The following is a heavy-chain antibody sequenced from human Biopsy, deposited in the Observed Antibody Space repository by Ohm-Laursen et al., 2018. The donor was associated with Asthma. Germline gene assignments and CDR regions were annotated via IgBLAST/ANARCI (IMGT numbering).Heavy chain of an antibody. D-gene: IGHD2-21*01. J-gene: IGHJ4*02. CDR3: VKDHSAGYYYFDD. CDR1: GFTFSSYS. CDR2: IATDGSNK. Sequence: SLRLSRAATGFTFSSYSMHWVRQAPGRGPEYVSSIATDGSNKFYADSVKGRFTVPRDNSKHTLYLHMTGLRADDTGVYYCVKDHSAGYYYFDDWGQGAQVTVSS. V-gene: IGHV3-64D*08.